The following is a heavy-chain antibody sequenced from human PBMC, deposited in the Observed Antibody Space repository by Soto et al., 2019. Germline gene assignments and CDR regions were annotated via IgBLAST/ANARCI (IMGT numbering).Heavy chain of an antibody. Sequence: QVQLVESGGGVVQPGTSLRLSCAASGFTFRSHGMHWVRQAPGKGLEWVAAIWYDGTVKYYTDSVKGRFTISRDNSKNTLYLQMNSLRAEDTAVYYCARESLYSDSSPSAFDIWGQGTRVTVSS. V-gene: IGHV3-33*01. CDR2: IWYDGTVK. CDR3: ARESLYSDSSPSAFDI. CDR1: GFTFRSHG. J-gene: IGHJ3*02. D-gene: IGHD1-26*01.